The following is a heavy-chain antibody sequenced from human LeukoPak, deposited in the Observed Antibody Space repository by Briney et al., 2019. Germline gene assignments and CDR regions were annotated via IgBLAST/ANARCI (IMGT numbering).Heavy chain of an antibody. Sequence: ASVKVSCKASGYTFTSHDINWVRQATGQGLEWMGWMNPNSGNTTYAQKFQDRVTMTRDTSISTAYLELSSMGSEDTAMYYCASALKRGSAGTLIDTWGQGTLVTVSS. CDR1: GYTFTSHD. CDR2: MNPNSGNT. V-gene: IGHV1-8*01. CDR3: ASALKRGSAGTLIDT. D-gene: IGHD6-13*01. J-gene: IGHJ5*02.